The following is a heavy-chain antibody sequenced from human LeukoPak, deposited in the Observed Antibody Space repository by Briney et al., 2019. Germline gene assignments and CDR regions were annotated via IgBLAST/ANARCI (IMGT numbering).Heavy chain of an antibody. V-gene: IGHV3-23*01. CDR2: ISGSGGST. J-gene: IGHJ4*02. CDR3: AKDRGSGYTYGYGDY. CDR1: GFTFSNFA. D-gene: IGHD5-18*01. Sequence: GGSLRLSCAASGFTFSNFAMNWVRQTPGKGLEWVSAISGSGGSTYYADSVKGRFTISRDNSKNTLFLHMDSLRAEDTAIYYCAKDRGSGYTYGYGDYWGQGTQVTVSS.